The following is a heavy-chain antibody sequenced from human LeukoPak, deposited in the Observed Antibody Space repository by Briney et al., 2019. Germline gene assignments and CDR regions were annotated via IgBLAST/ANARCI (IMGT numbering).Heavy chain of an antibody. CDR3: ARQYYGSGAFDI. CDR1: GGSIRSYY. D-gene: IGHD3-10*01. CDR2: IYYSGSS. V-gene: IGHV4-59*08. Sequence: SETLSLTCTVSGGSIRSYYWSWIRQSPGKGLEWIGEIYYSGSSNYNPSLKSRVTISINTSKTQLSLRLSSVTAADTAIYYCARQYYGSGAFDIWGQGTIVTVSS. J-gene: IGHJ3*02.